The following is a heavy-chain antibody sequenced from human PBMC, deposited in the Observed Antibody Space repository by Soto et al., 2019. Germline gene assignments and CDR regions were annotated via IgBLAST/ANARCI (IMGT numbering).Heavy chain of an antibody. J-gene: IGHJ6*02. D-gene: IGHD3-10*01. CDR3: ARDKSRGGSGRYYYYGMDV. CDR1: GYTFTGYY. CDR2: INPNSGGT. V-gene: IGHV1-2*04. Sequence: ASVKVSCKASGYTFTGYYMHWVRQAPGQGLEWMGWINPNSGGTNYAQKFQGWVTMTRDTSISTAYMELSRLRSDDTAVYYCARDKSRGGSGRYYYYGMDVWGQGTTVTVS.